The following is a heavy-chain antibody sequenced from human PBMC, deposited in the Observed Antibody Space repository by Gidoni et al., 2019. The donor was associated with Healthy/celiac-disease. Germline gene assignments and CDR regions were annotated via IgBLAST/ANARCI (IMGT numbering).Heavy chain of an antibody. D-gene: IGHD6-19*01. CDR1: GGSISSSSYY. CDR2: IYYGGST. V-gene: IGHV4-39*01. Sequence: QLQLQESGPGLVKPSETLSLTCTVSGGSISSSSYYWGWIRQPPGKGLEWIGSIYYGGSTYYNPSLKSRVTISVDTSKNQFSLKLSSVTAADTAVYYCARTAASLIAVAGTLAPNAFDIWGQGTMVTVSS. J-gene: IGHJ3*02. CDR3: ARTAASLIAVAGTLAPNAFDI.